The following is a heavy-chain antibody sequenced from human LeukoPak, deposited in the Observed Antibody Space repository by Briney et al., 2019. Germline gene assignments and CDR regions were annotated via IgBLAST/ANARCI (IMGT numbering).Heavy chain of an antibody. CDR2: ISGSDGST. V-gene: IGHV3-23*01. D-gene: IGHD2-15*01. CDR3: ARAGYYRFGY. Sequence: PGGSLRLSCAASGFTFSSYAMSWVRQAPGKGLEWVSAISGSDGSTYYADSVKGRFTISRDNAENTLYLQMHSLRAEDTAIYFCARAGYYRFGYWGQGTLVTVSS. J-gene: IGHJ4*02. CDR1: GFTFSSYA.